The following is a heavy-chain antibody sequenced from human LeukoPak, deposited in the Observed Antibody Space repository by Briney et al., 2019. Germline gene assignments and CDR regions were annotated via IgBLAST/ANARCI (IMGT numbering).Heavy chain of an antibody. J-gene: IGHJ4*02. CDR3: ARGAQQLAGSYFDY. CDR2: IIPIFGTA. D-gene: IGHD6-13*01. V-gene: IGHV1-69*13. CDR1: GGTFSSYA. Sequence: GASVKVSCKASGGTFSSYAISWVRQAPGQGLEWMGGIIPIFGTANYAQKFQGRVTITADESTSTAYMELSSLRSEDTAVYYCARGAQQLAGSYFDYWGQGTLVTVSS.